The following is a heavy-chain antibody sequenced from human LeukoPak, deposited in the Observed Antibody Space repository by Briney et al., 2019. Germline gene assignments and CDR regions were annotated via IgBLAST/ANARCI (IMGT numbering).Heavy chain of an antibody. CDR1: GYTFTVLTEYY. D-gene: IGHD1-26*01. J-gene: IGHJ4*02. V-gene: IGHV1-2*02. Sequence: ASVKVSCKASGYTFTVLTEYYIHWVRQAPGQELEWMGWINPNNGGTKYAEKFQRRVTMTRDMSMNTAYMQLSSLPSDDAAVYYCARRLGGSSEGYEFWGQGPLVTVSS. CDR3: ARRLGGSSEGYEF. CDR2: INPNNGGT.